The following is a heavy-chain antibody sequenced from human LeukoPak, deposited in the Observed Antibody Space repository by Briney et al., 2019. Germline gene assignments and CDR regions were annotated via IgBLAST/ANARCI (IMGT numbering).Heavy chain of an antibody. CDR2: ISGSGDST. Sequence: GGSLRLSCAASGFTFNDYGMHWVRQAPGKGLEWVSTISGSGDSTYYPDSVTGRFTMSRDNSKDTLFLQMSSLRVEDTAIYYCVKAKGGLWGFGELGYFDSWGQGTLVTVSS. D-gene: IGHD3-10*01. V-gene: IGHV3-23*01. CDR3: VKAKGGLWGFGELGYFDS. J-gene: IGHJ4*02. CDR1: GFTFNDYG.